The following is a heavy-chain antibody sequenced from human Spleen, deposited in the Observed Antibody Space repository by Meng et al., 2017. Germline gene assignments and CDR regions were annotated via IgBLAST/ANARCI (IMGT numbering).Heavy chain of an antibody. Sequence: ASVKVSCKASGYTFTNNPIHWVRQAPGQGLDWMGWINTNTGSPMYAQDFTGRFVFSFDTSVSTTYLQISDLEAEDTAVYYCARAPIYSSGWYDAFDIWGQGTMVTVSS. CDR1: GYTFTNNP. CDR2: INTNTGSP. J-gene: IGHJ3*02. CDR3: ARAPIYSSGWYDAFDI. V-gene: IGHV7-4-1*02. D-gene: IGHD6-19*01.